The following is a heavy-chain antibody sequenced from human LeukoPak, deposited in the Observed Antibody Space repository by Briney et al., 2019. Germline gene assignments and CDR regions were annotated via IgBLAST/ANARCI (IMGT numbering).Heavy chain of an antibody. CDR2: MNPNSGNT. CDR3: ARNALCFGLRCHMDV. D-gene: IGHD4-17*01. Sequence: GASVKVSCKASGYTFTSYAMHWVRQAPGQGLEWMGWMNPNSGNTGYAQKFQGRVTMTRNTSISTAYMELSSLRSEDTAVYYCARNALCFGLRCHMDVWGQGTTVTVSS. V-gene: IGHV1-8*02. CDR1: GYTFTSYA. J-gene: IGHJ6*02.